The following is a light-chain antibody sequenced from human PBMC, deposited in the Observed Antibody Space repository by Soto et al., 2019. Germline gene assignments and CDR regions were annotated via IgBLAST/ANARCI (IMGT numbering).Light chain of an antibody. Sequence: EIVLTQSPGTLSLSPGERATLSCRASQSVTSSYLAWYQQKPGQAHRVLIYGTYSRATGIQDRFSGSGSGTDFTLTISRLEPEDFAVYYCQQYTTLSWTFGQGTKVDIK. CDR1: QSVTSSY. J-gene: IGKJ1*01. V-gene: IGKV3-20*01. CDR2: GTY. CDR3: QQYTTLSWT.